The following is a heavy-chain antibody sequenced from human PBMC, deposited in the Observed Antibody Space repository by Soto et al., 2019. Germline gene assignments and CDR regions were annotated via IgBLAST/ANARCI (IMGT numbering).Heavy chain of an antibody. J-gene: IGHJ4*02. CDR2: IDQGGHS. CDR1: GGYLSGYY. D-gene: IGHD4-17*01. Sequence: SETLSLTCAVYGGYLSGYYWSWIRQSPGKGLEWIGEIDQGGHSNYNPSLKSRATISIDTSKKQFSLKLTSVTAADTAVYYCARNDYGDHRPVYWGQGTLVTVSS. CDR3: ARNDYGDHRPVY. V-gene: IGHV4-34*01.